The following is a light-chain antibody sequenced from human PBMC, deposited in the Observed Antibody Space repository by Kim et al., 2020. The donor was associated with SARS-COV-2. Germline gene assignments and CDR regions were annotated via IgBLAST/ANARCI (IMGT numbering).Light chain of an antibody. CDR1: QNINIW. V-gene: IGKV1-5*03. CDR2: KAS. Sequence: DIQMTQSHSTLSASVEDRVTITCRASQNINIWLAWYQQIPGKAPKLLIHKASSLESGVQLSFSGSGSGTEFNLTISSLQPDDFATYYCQQYSSQWTFGQGTKVDIK. J-gene: IGKJ1*01. CDR3: QQYSSQWT.